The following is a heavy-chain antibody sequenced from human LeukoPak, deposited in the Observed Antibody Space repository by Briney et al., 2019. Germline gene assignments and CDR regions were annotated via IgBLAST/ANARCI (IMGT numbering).Heavy chain of an antibody. D-gene: IGHD3-3*01. CDR3: TTGVEK. CDR2: IKSETDGETT. Sequence: GGSLRLSCAASGFTFSKAWMTWVRQAPGKGLEWVGRIKSETDGETTDYGAPVQGRFTISREDPKNTLYLEMNSLKTEDTGVYYCTTGVEKWGQGTRVTVSS. J-gene: IGHJ4*02. V-gene: IGHV3-15*01. CDR1: GFTFSKAW.